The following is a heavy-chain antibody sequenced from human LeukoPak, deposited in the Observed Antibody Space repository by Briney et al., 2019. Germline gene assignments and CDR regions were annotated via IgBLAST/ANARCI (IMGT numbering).Heavy chain of an antibody. CDR1: GYTFTSHY. CDR3: VLRSPSDFDY. J-gene: IGHJ4*02. CDR2: INPSGSST. V-gene: IGHV1-46*01. D-gene: IGHD5/OR15-5a*01. Sequence: ASVKVSCKASGYTFTSHYMNWVRQAPGQGLEWMGIINPSGSSTSYAQKFQGRVTMTRDTSTSTVYMELSSLRSEDTAVYYCVLRSPSDFDYWGQGTLVTVSS.